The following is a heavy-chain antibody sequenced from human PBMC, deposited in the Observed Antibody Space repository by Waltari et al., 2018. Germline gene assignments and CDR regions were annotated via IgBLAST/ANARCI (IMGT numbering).Heavy chain of an antibody. J-gene: IGHJ5*02. V-gene: IGHV4-38-2*01. CDR2: ISHDGTT. Sequence: QVQLQESGPRLVKPSETLSLTCDVSGYAINSGFYWGWFRQAPEKGLEWIATISHDGTTLYNPYLTSRVTTSMDTSKNQISLKLKSVTAADTAVYYCTRQTLGYCTSAACRRLEAWGQGTLVTVSS. CDR3: TRQTLGYCTSAACRRLEA. CDR1: GYAINSGFY. D-gene: IGHD2-8*02.